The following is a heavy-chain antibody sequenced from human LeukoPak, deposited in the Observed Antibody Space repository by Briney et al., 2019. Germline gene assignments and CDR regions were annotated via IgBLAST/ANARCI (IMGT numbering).Heavy chain of an antibody. D-gene: IGHD3-22*01. CDR3: ARRRDYYDSRGYYAFDI. CDR1: GGSISSDY. J-gene: IGHJ3*02. Sequence: SSETLSLTCNVSGGSISSDYWTWIRQPPGKGLEWIGNIYYSGSTNYNPSLKSRDTISVDTSKNQFSLKLNSVTAADTAVYYCARRRDYYDSRGYYAFDIWGHGTVVTVSS. CDR2: IYYSGST. V-gene: IGHV4-59*01.